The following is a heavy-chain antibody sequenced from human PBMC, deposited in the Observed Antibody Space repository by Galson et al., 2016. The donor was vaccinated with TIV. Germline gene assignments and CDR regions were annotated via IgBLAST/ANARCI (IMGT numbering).Heavy chain of an antibody. V-gene: IGHV3-23*01. CDR1: GFTFNTNT. J-gene: IGHJ4*02. D-gene: IGHD2-2*02. CDR2: SRGSGDTI. CDR3: AKTQVDIVVAPAATPGYYFDY. Sequence: SLRLSCAASGFTFNTNTMSWIRQAPGKGLEWVSTSRGSGDTIYYADSVKGRFTISRDNSKGTLYLQMSSLRVDDTAIYYCAKTQVDIVVAPAATPGYYFDYWGQGTLVTVSS.